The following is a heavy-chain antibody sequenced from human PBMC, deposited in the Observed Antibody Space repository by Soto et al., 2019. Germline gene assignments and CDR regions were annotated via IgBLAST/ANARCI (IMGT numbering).Heavy chain of an antibody. D-gene: IGHD3-9*01. V-gene: IGHV4-61*01. CDR1: GGSVSSGSYY. J-gene: IGHJ5*02. CDR2: IYYSGST. Sequence: PSETLSLTCTVSGGSVSSGSYYWSWIRQPPGKGLEWIGYIYYSGSTNYNPSLKSRVTISVDTSKNQFSLKLSSVTAAETDVYYCEREEYYDILTATSGFDPWGQGTLVTVSS. CDR3: EREEYYDILTATSGFDP.